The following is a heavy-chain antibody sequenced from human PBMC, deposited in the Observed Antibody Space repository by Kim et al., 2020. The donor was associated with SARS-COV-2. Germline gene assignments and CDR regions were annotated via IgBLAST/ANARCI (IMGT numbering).Heavy chain of an antibody. D-gene: IGHD2-8*02. CDR2: INPNGGTS. J-gene: IGHJ3*01. Sequence: ASVKVSCKASGYSFSTYYIIWVRQAPGQGLEWMGIINPNGGTSRYAQKFQGRVTLTRDTSTRTVYMELTSIRSEDTAVYYCARRGDPLVVVAGPDGLDVWGQGTLVTVAS. CDR3: ARRGDPLVVVAGPDGLDV. CDR1: GYSFSTYY. V-gene: IGHV1-46*01.